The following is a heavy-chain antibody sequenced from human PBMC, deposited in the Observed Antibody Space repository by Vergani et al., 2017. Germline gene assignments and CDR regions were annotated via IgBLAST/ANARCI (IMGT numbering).Heavy chain of an antibody. D-gene: IGHD3-10*01. J-gene: IGHJ6*02. Sequence: QVQLVQSGAEVKKPGASVKVSCKASGYTFTGYYMHWVRQAPGQGLEWMGWINPNSGGTNYAQKFQGWVTMTRDTSISTAYMELGKLRADDTAVYYCARDLYGSEPAMKFGKYGMDVWGQGTTVTVSS. V-gene: IGHV1-2*04. CDR2: INPNSGGT. CDR1: GYTFTGYY. CDR3: ARDLYGSEPAMKFGKYGMDV.